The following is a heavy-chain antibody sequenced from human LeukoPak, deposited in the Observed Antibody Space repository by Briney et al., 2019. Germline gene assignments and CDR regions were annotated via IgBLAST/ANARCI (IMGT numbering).Heavy chain of an antibody. CDR1: GGTFSSYA. CDR3: ARLGDDILTGYRP. Sequence: GASVKVSCKASGGTFSSYAISWVRQAPGQGLERMGGIIPIFGTANYAQKFQGRVTITADESTSTAYMELSSLRSEDTAVYYCARLGDDILTGYRPWGQGTLVTVSS. D-gene: IGHD3-9*01. J-gene: IGHJ5*02. V-gene: IGHV1-69*13. CDR2: IIPIFGTA.